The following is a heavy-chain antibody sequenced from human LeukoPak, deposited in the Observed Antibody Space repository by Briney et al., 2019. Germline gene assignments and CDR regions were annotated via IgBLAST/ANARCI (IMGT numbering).Heavy chain of an antibody. D-gene: IGHD1-1*01. J-gene: IGHJ3*02. Sequence: KPSETLSLTCAVYGGSFSGYYWSWIRQPPGKGLEWIGEINHSGSTNYNPSLKSRVTISVDTSKNQFSLKLSSVTAADTAVYYCARGKPRRYNWNAAPDAFDIWGQGTMVTVSS. CDR1: GGSFSGYY. V-gene: IGHV4-34*01. CDR3: ARGKPRRYNWNAAPDAFDI. CDR2: INHSGST.